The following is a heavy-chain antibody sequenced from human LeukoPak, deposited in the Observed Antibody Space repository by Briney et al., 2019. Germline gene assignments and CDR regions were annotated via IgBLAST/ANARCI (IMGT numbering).Heavy chain of an antibody. CDR2: IYYSGST. D-gene: IGHD5-12*01. CDR3: ARTARETDIVPTIRHFDF. V-gene: IGHV4-39*01. J-gene: IGHJ4*02. Sequence: SETLSLTCTVSGGSISSSSYYWGWIRQPPGKGLEWIGSIYYSGSTYYNPSLKSRVTISVDTSKNQFSLKLSSVTAADTAVYYCARTARETDIVPTIRHFDFWGQGTLVTVSS. CDR1: GGSISSSSYY.